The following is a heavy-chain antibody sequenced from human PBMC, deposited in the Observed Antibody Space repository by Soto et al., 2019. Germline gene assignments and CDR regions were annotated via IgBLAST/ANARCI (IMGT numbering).Heavy chain of an antibody. CDR3: ARDLMGVTDY. CDR2: ILYDGSDK. V-gene: IGHV3-30*09. D-gene: IGHD1-26*01. J-gene: IGHJ4*02. Sequence: LRLSCAASGFTFSTYAMHWLRQAPGRGLEWVATILYDGSDKYYADFVKGRFAISRENSKNTLFLQMNSLRPEDTAVYYCARDLMGVTDYWGQGTQVTVSS. CDR1: GFTFSTYA.